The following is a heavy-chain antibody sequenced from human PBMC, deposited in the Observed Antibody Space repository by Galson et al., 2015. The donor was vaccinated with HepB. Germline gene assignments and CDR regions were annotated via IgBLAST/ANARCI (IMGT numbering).Heavy chain of an antibody. D-gene: IGHD3-10*01. V-gene: IGHV3-21*01. J-gene: IGHJ4*02. CDR3: AREGAGESGFDY. CDR2: ISSSGSHT. CDR1: GFTFSRYY. Sequence: SLRLSCAASGFTFSRYYMNWVRQAPGKGLEWVSSISSSGSHTYYADAVKGRFTISRDNAKNSLYLQINSLRAEDTAIYYCAREGAGESGFDYWGQGTLVTVSS.